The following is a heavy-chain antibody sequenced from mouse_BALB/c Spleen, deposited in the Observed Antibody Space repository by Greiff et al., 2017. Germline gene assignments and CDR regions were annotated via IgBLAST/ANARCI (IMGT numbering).Heavy chain of an antibody. J-gene: IGHJ4*01. Sequence: EVKLVESGGGLVKPGGSLKLSCAASGFTFSSYAMSWVRQTPEKRLEWVAYISSGSSTIYYADTVKGRFTISRDNPKNTLFLQMTSLRSEDTAMYYCARYDYAPMDYWGQGTPVTVSS. D-gene: IGHD2-4*01. CDR1: GFTFSSYA. CDR3: ARYDYAPMDY. CDR2: ISSGSSTI. V-gene: IGHV5-17*02.